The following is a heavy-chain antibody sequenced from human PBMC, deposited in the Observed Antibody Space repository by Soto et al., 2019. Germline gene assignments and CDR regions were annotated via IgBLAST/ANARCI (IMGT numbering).Heavy chain of an antibody. Sequence: QVTLKESGPVRVKATETLTLTCNISGFSLTTGRMGVSWIRQPPGKALEWVALIISNNERSYSTSLQSRLSISDDTSKSQVVITMTNVDPVDTATYFCARLVSDSSWYHYGLDVWCQGTTVTVS. CDR3: ARLVSDSSWYHYGLDV. CDR1: GFSLTTGRMG. CDR2: IISNNER. V-gene: IGHV2-26*03. D-gene: IGHD6-13*01. J-gene: IGHJ6*02.